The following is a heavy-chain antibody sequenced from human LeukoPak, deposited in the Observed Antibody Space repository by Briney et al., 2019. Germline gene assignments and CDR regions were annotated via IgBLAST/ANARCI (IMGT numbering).Heavy chain of an antibody. J-gene: IGHJ6*04. D-gene: IGHD3-10*01. CDR1: GFTFSSYS. V-gene: IGHV3-21*01. CDR2: ISSSSSYI. CDR3: ARGSLWFGELSPGDV. Sequence: GGSLRLSCAASGFTFSSYSMNWVRQAPGKGLEWVSSISSSSSYIYYADSVKGRFTISRDNAKNSLYLQMNGLRAEDTAVYYCARGSLWFGELSPGDVWGKGTTVTVSS.